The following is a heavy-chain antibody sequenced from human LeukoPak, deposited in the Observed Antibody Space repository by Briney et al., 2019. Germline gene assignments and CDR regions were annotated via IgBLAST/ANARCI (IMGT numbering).Heavy chain of an antibody. CDR2: INPNSGGT. CDR1: GYTFIGYY. Sequence: ASVTVSCKASGYTFIGYYIHWVRQAPGQGLEWMGWINPNSGGTNYEEKFQGRVTMTRDTSISTAYMELSRLRSDDTAVYYCVRDASPFDYWGQGTLVTVSS. CDR3: VRDASPFDY. V-gene: IGHV1-2*02. J-gene: IGHJ4*02.